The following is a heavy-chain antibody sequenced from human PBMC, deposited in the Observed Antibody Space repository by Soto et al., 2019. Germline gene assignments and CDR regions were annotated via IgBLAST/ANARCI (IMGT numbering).Heavy chain of an antibody. V-gene: IGHV4-31*03. CDR1: GGSISSGGYY. Sequence: SETLSLTCTVSGGSISSGGYYWSWIRQHPGKGLEWIGYIYYSGSTYYNPSLKSRVTISVDTSKSQFSLKLSSVTAADTAVYYCARDRDIVVVPAAGPYYYYYGMDVWGQGTTVTVYS. CDR3: ARDRDIVVVPAAGPYYYYYGMDV. D-gene: IGHD2-2*01. CDR2: IYYSGST. J-gene: IGHJ6*02.